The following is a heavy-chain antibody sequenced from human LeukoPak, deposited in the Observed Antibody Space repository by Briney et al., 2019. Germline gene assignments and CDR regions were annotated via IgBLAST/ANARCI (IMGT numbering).Heavy chain of an antibody. CDR2: IYYSGST. D-gene: IGHD1-1*01. V-gene: IGHV4-30-4*01. CDR1: GGSISSGDHY. J-gene: IGHJ4*02. Sequence: SETLSLTCSVSGGSISSGDHYWSWIRQSPGKGLEWIGYIYYSGSTYYNPSLKSRVSISVDTSKNQFSLKLFSVTAADTAVYYCAGTQPHLDYWGQGTLVSVSS. CDR3: AGTQPHLDY.